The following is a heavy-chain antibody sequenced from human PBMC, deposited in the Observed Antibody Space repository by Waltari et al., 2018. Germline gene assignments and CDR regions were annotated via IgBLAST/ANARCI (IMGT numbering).Heavy chain of an antibody. J-gene: IGHJ4*02. V-gene: IGHV1-69-2*01. CDR3: APLPGGSGQTFDY. CDR2: IDTEDGET. Sequence: EVQLVQSGAEVKKPGATVTISCKASGYTFIDYFMHWVQQAPGKGLGWVGRIDTEDGETVYAEKFQGTVTITADTSTDTSYLELSSLRSDDTAVYYCAPLPGGSGQTFDYWGQGTLLTVSS. CDR1: GYTFIDYF. D-gene: IGHD3-10*01.